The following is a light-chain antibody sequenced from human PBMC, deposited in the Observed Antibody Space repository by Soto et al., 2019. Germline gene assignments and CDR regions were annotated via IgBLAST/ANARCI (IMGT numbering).Light chain of an antibody. Sequence: DIQMTQSPSSLSASVGDRVTITCQASQDISNYLNWYQQKPGKAPKLLIYYASNLETGVPSRFSGSGSGTDFTFTISSLQHEDIATYYCQQYDNLPRTFGPGTKVDIK. J-gene: IGKJ3*01. CDR2: YAS. V-gene: IGKV1-33*01. CDR1: QDISNY. CDR3: QQYDNLPRT.